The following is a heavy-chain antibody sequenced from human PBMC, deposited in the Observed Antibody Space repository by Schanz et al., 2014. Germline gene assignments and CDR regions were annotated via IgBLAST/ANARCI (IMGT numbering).Heavy chain of an antibody. CDR1: GFTVNTNY. CDR3: AREEGYGYGPGAFDI. CDR2: MYINSGST. V-gene: IGHV3-66*03. Sequence: EVQLVESGGGLIQPGGSLRLSCAVSGFTVNTNYMSWVRQAPGKGLEWISSMYINSGSTQYADSVKGRFTISRDNSKNTLYLQMNSLRAEDTAVYYCAREEGYGYGPGAFDIWGQGTMVTVSS. J-gene: IGHJ3*02. D-gene: IGHD5-18*01.